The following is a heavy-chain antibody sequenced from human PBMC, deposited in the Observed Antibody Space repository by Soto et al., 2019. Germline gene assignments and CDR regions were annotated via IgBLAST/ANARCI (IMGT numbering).Heavy chain of an antibody. Sequence: QVQLVESGGGVVQPGRSLRLSCAASGFTFSSYGMHWVRQAPGKGLEWVAVISYDGSNKYYADSVKGRFTISRDNSKNTLYLQMNSLRAEDTAVYYCARDPSLKFIASNWFDPWGQGTLVTVSS. V-gene: IGHV3-30*03. CDR1: GFTFSSYG. CDR2: ISYDGSNK. D-gene: IGHD6-13*01. CDR3: ARDPSLKFIASNWFDP. J-gene: IGHJ5*02.